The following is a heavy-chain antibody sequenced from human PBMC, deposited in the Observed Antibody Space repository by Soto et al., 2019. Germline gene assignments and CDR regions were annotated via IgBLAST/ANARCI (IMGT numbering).Heavy chain of an antibody. CDR3: ARGPSAAAPLSDWFFDL. D-gene: IGHD2-2*01. CDR1: GFTFSDYG. V-gene: IGHV3-48*02. J-gene: IGHJ2*01. CDR2: IASRGWNI. Sequence: EVQLVESGGGLVLPGGSLRLSCAASGFTFSDYGMNWVHQAPGKGLGWVSYIASRGWNIYYPDTVKGRFTISRDNAKNSLYLQMNSLRDKDTAVYYCARGPSAAAPLSDWFFDLWGRGTLVSVSS.